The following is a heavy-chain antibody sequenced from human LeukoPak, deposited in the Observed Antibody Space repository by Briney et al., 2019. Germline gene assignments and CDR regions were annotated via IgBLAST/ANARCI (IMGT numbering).Heavy chain of an antibody. CDR3: ARGGDDILTGYYKWVL. J-gene: IGHJ4*02. Sequence: SETLSLTCTVSGGSISSYFWSWIRQPPGKGLEWIGYIYYSGSTNYNPSLKSRVTISVDTSKNQFSLKLSSVTTADTAVYYCARGGDDILTGYYKWVLWGQGTLVTVSS. D-gene: IGHD3-9*01. CDR1: GGSISSYF. V-gene: IGHV4-59*01. CDR2: IYYSGST.